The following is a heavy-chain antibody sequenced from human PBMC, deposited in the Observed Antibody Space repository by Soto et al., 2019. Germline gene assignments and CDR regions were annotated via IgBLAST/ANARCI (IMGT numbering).Heavy chain of an antibody. V-gene: IGHV3-23*01. CDR3: AKASNDFWSGYHPGYYYYGMDV. J-gene: IGHJ6*02. CDR2: ISGSGGST. Sequence: GSLRLSCAASGFTFSSYAMSWVRQAPGKGLEWVSAISGSGGSTYYADSVKGRFTISRDNSKNTLYLQMNSLRAEDTAVYYCAKASNDFWSGYHPGYYYYGMDVWGQGTTVTVSS. D-gene: IGHD3-3*01. CDR1: GFTFSSYA.